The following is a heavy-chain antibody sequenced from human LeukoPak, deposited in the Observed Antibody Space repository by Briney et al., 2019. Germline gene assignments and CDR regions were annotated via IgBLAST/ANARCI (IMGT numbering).Heavy chain of an antibody. Sequence: PGGSLRLSCAASGFTFSSYVRNWVRQAPGKGLEWVSGLSSGGSTYYADSVKGRFTISSDNSKNTVYLQMNSLRAEDTAVYYCASSRRTYWYFDLWGRGTLVTVS. CDR2: LSSGGST. CDR3: ASSRRTYWYFDL. J-gene: IGHJ2*01. CDR1: GFTFSSYV. V-gene: IGHV3-23*01.